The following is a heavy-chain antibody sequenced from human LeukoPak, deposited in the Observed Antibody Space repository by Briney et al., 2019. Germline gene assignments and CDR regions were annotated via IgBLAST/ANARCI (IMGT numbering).Heavy chain of an antibody. Sequence: PGGSLRLSCAASGFTFSSYGMHWVRQAPGKGLEWVAVISYDGSNKYYADSVKGRFTISRDNSKNTLYLQMNSLRAEDTAVYYCAKVVVAASEAGSLDYWGQGTLVTVSS. CDR3: AKVVVAASEAGSLDY. CDR2: ISYDGSNK. CDR1: GFTFSSYG. J-gene: IGHJ4*02. D-gene: IGHD2-15*01. V-gene: IGHV3-30*18.